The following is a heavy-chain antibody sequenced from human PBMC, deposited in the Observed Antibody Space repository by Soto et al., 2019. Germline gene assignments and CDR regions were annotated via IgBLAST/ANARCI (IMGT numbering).Heavy chain of an antibody. CDR3: ASAPLYCSGGSCPTPVPFDY. CDR2: IYYSGST. V-gene: IGHV4-31*03. D-gene: IGHD2-15*01. Sequence: SETLSLTCTVSGGSISSGGYYWSWIRQHPGKGLEWIGYIYYSGSTYYNPSLKSRVTISVDTSKNQFSLKLSSVTAADTAVYYCASAPLYCSGGSCPTPVPFDYWGQRTLVTVSS. J-gene: IGHJ4*02. CDR1: GGSISSGGYY.